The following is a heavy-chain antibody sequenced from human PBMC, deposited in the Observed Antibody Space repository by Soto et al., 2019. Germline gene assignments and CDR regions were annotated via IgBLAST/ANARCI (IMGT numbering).Heavy chain of an antibody. CDR2: IYYSGST. CDR1: GGSISSYY. Sequence: QVQLQESGPGLVKPSETLSLTCTVSGGSISSYYWSWIRQPPGKGREWIGYIYYSGSTNYNPSLKSRVTISVDTSKNQFSLKLSSVTAADTAVYYCARSMSIAAAGSDYGMDVWGQGTTVTVSS. J-gene: IGHJ6*02. CDR3: ARSMSIAAAGSDYGMDV. D-gene: IGHD6-13*01. V-gene: IGHV4-59*01.